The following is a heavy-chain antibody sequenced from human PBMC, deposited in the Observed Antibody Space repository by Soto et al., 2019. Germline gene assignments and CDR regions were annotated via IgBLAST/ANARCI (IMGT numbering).Heavy chain of an antibody. Sequence: SETLSLTCAVYGGSFSGYYWNWIRQPPGKGLEWIGEINHSGSTNYNPSLKSRVTISVDTSKNQFSLKLSSVTAADTAVYYCARGLGVDIVATVSNWFDPWGQGTLVTVSS. V-gene: IGHV4-34*01. J-gene: IGHJ5*02. CDR1: GGSFSGYY. CDR2: INHSGST. D-gene: IGHD5-12*01. CDR3: ARGLGVDIVATVSNWFDP.